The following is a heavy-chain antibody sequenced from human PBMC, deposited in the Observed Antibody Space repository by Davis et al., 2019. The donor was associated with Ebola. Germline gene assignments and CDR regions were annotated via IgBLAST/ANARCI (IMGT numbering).Heavy chain of an antibody. CDR2: IYHSGAT. CDR1: GGSISSSSW. D-gene: IGHD5-12*01. Sequence: SQTLSLTCEVSGGSISSSSWWSWVRQSPGKGLEWIGEIYHSGATNYNPSLKSRITMSVDKSKNQFSLKLSSVTAADTAVYYCARHHGRNSGYDLDYWGQGTLVTVSS. V-gene: IGHV4-4*02. CDR3: ARHHGRNSGYDLDY. J-gene: IGHJ4*02.